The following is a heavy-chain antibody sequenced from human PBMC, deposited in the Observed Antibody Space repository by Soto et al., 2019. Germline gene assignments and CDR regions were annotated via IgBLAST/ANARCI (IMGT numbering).Heavy chain of an antibody. D-gene: IGHD3-22*01. CDR3: ARAISKRDSSGYDY. V-gene: IGHV1-18*01. J-gene: IGHJ4*02. Sequence: ASVKVSCKASGYTFTSYGISWVRQAPGQGLEWMGWISAYNGNTNYAQKLQGRVTMTTDTSTSTAYMELRSLRSDDTAVYYCARAISKRDSSGYDYWGQGTLVTVSS. CDR2: ISAYNGNT. CDR1: GYTFTSYG.